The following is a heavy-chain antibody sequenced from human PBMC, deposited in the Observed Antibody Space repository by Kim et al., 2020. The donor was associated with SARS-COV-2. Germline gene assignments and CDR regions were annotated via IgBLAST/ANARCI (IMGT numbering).Heavy chain of an antibody. Sequence: ASVKVSCKTSGYPFTSYGISWVRQVPGQGLEWMGWISAYNGDTNFPEKFQGRVTMTTDTSTSTASMELRSLRSDDTAMYYCARTWIQHWLPGPFDHWGQGTLVTVSS. V-gene: IGHV1-18*04. J-gene: IGHJ4*02. CDR3: ARTWIQHWLPGPFDH. CDR1: GYPFTSYG. D-gene: IGHD5-18*01. CDR2: ISAYNGDT.